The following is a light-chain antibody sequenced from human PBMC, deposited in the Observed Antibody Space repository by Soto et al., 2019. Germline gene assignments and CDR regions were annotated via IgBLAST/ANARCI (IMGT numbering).Light chain of an antibody. CDR2: AAT. CDR1: QAISNW. V-gene: IGKV1D-12*01. J-gene: IGKJ4*01. Sequence: EIHMTQSPSFVSASVGDRVIITCRASQAISNWLAWYQQKPGKAPRLLIYAATSLQSGVPSRFNGSGSGTDFTLTISSLQSEDFATYYCQQANSFPLNFGGGTKVDVK. CDR3: QQANSFPLN.